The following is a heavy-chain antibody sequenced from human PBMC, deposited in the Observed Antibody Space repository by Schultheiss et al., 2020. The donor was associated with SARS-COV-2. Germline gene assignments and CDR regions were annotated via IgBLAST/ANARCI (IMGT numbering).Heavy chain of an antibody. CDR2: IYYSGST. CDR1: GDSISSYY. Sequence: SETLSLTCAVSGDSISSYYWSWIRQPPGKGLECIGYIYYSGSTNYNPSLKSRVTISVDTSKNQFSLKLSSVTAADTAVYYCARHGRYSTVEVDYWGQGALVTVSS. J-gene: IGHJ4*02. CDR3: ARHGRYSTVEVDY. D-gene: IGHD6-13*01. V-gene: IGHV4-59*08.